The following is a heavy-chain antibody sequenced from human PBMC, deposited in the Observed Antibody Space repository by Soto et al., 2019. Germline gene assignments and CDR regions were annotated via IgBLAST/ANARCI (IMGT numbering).Heavy chain of an antibody. CDR3: SRLTNARPGDD. V-gene: IGHV4-39*01. J-gene: IGHJ4*02. CDR2: IYYSGNT. D-gene: IGHD2-2*01. Sequence: KTSETVSLTCTFSCGSTTSSSYHWGWSRQPPGKGLERIGTIYYSGNTYYNPSLKSRVTMSMDASKNQFSLTLSSVAVADTAVYYCSRLTNARPGDDWGQGTLVTVSS. CDR1: CGSTTSSSYH.